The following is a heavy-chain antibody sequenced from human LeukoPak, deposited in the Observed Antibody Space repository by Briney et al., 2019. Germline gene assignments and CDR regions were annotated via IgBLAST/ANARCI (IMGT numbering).Heavy chain of an antibody. CDR2: IYYTGST. D-gene: IGHD2-2*01. J-gene: IGHJ4*02. CDR1: GGSTDSYY. CDR3: ARVYQSAEYYFDY. V-gene: IGHV4-59*01. Sequence: SETLSLTCTVSGGSTDSYYWSGIPQPPGKGREWIGYIYYTGSTEYRPCLKSRVTISLDTSKNQVSLKLTSVTAADTAVYYCARVYQSAEYYFDYGGQGNLVSVSS.